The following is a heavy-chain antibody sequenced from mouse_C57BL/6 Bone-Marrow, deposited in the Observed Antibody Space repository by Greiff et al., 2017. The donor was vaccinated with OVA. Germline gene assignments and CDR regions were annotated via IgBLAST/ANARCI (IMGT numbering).Heavy chain of an antibody. CDR2: IDPSDSYT. CDR1: GYTFTSYW. Sequence: QVQLQQSGAELVMPGASVKLSCKASGYTFTSYWMHWVKQRPGQGLEWIGEIDPSDSYTNYNQKFKGKSTLTVDKSSSTAYMQLSSLTSEDSAVYYCARSQTVGDYWGQGTTLTVSS. CDR3: ARSQTVGDY. V-gene: IGHV1-69*01. J-gene: IGHJ2*01. D-gene: IGHD1-1*01.